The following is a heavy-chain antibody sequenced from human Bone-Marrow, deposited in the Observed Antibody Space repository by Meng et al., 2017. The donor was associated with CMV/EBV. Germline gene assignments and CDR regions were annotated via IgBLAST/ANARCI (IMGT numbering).Heavy chain of an antibody. Sequence: SVKVSCKASGGTFSSYTISWVRQAPGQGLEWMGRIIPILGIANYAQKFQGRVTITADKSTSTAYMELSSLRSEDTAVYYCARVLVGYYYGMDVWGQGPTVTGSS. CDR3: ARVLVGYYYGMDV. J-gene: IGHJ6*01. V-gene: IGHV1-69*02. CDR2: IIPILGIA. CDR1: GGTFSSYT.